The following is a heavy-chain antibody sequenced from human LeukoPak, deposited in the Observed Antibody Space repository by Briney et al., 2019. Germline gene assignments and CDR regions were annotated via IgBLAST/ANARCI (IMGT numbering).Heavy chain of an antibody. CDR3: TTRWLHFDY. D-gene: IGHD5-12*01. J-gene: IGHJ4*02. V-gene: IGHV3-49*02. Sequence: WVRQAPGKGLEWVGFIRSKAYGGTTEYAASVKGRFTISRDDSKSIAYLQMNSLKTEDTAVYYCTTRWLHFDYWGQGTLVTVSS. CDR2: IRSKAYGGTT.